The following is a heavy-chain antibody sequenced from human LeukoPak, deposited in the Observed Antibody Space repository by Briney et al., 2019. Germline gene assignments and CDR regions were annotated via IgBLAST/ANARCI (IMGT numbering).Heavy chain of an antibody. V-gene: IGHV3-74*01. Sequence: GGSLRLSCAASGFTFSNFWIHWVRQAPGERLVWVSRVDTTGNNTIYADSVKGRFTVSRDNAKHTVYLQMNSLRAEDTAVYYCARGNNGFAYWGRGALVTVPS. CDR1: GFTFSNFW. CDR3: ARGNNGFAY. D-gene: IGHD4-23*01. CDR2: VDTTGNNT. J-gene: IGHJ4*02.